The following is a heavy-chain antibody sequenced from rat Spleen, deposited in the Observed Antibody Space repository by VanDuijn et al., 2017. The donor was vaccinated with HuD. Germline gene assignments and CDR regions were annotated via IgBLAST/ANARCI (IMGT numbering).Heavy chain of an antibody. J-gene: IGHJ2*01. CDR1: GFTFNIYW. D-gene: IGHD5-1*01. CDR2: INTDGGNT. V-gene: IGHV5-31*01. Sequence: EVQLVESGGGLVQPGRSLKLSCVASGFTFNIYWMTWIRQAPGKGLEWVASINTDGGNTYYPDSVKGRFTISRDNAKSTLYLQMDSLGSEDTATYYCARQNWPYYFDYWGQGVMVTVSS. CDR3: ARQNWPYYFDY.